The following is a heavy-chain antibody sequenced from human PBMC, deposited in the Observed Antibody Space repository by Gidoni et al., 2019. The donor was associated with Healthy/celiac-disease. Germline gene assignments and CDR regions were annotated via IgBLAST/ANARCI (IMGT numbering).Heavy chain of an antibody. CDR1: GFTFGDYY. J-gene: IGHJ4*02. D-gene: IGHD3-3*01. Sequence: QVQLVESGGGLVKPGGSLILSCAASGFTFGDYYMGWIRQAPGKGLEWVSYISSSGSTIYYADSVKGRFTISRDNAKNSLYLQMNSLRAEDTAVYYCARGRTYYDFWSGHTTFDYWGQGTLVTVSS. CDR3: ARGRTYYDFWSGHTTFDY. V-gene: IGHV3-11*01. CDR2: ISSSGSTI.